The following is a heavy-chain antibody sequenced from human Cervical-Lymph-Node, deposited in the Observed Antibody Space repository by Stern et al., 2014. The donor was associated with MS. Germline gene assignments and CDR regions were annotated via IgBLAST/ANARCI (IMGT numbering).Heavy chain of an antibody. CDR2: MNPHGGGT. CDR3: ARGNYDFWSGGSDNYFDP. D-gene: IGHD3-3*01. CDR1: QYTFTGYY. V-gene: IGHV1-2*02. Sequence: QLVQSGAEVRNPGASVKVSCKASQYTFTGYYVHWGRQVPGQGLEWMGWMNPHGGGTTYAQEFEGRVTMTLDTSINTGYMEITTLRSDDTAVYYCARGNYDFWSGGSDNYFDPWGQGTLVIVSS. J-gene: IGHJ5*02.